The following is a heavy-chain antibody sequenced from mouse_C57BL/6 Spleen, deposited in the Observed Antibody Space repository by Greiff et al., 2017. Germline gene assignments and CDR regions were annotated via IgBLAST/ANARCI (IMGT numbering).Heavy chain of an antibody. D-gene: IGHD2-2*01. CDR1: GYSITSGYY. V-gene: IGHV3-6*01. J-gene: IGHJ3*01. CDR2: ISYDGSN. CDR3: ARHYGYEDWFAY. Sequence: ESGPGLVKPSQSLSLTCSVTGYSITSGYYWNWIRQFPGNKLEWMGYISYDGSNNYNPSLKNRISITRDTSKNQFFLKLNSVTTEDTATYYCARHYGYEDWFAYWGQGTLVTVSA.